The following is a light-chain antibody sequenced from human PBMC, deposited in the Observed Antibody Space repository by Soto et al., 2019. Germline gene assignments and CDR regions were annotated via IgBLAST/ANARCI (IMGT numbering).Light chain of an antibody. CDR3: QQFGSSAWT. J-gene: IGKJ1*01. V-gene: IGKV3-20*01. CDR2: DAS. Sequence: EFVLTQSPGTLSLSPGERATLSCRASQSVSTFLAWYQQKPGQAPRLLIYDASNRATGIPDRFSGSGSGTDFTLTISRLEPEDSAVYYCQQFGSSAWTFGQGTKVDIK. CDR1: QSVSTF.